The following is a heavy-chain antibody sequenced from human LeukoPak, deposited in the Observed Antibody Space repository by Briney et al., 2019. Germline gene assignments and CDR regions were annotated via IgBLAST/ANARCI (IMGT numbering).Heavy chain of an antibody. V-gene: IGHV1-18*01. CDR2: ISAYNGNT. J-gene: IGHJ6*03. Sequence: GASVNVSCKASGYTFTSYGISWVRQAPGQGLEWMGWISAYNGNTNYAQKLQGRVTMTTDTSTSTAYMELRSLRSDDTAVYYCARGATTGTASHYMDVWGKGTTVTISS. D-gene: IGHD1-1*01. CDR1: GYTFTSYG. CDR3: ARGATTGTASHYMDV.